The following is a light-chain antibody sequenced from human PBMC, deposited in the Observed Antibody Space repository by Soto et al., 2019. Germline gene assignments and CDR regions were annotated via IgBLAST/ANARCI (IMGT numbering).Light chain of an antibody. CDR1: QSISSN. CDR3: QQFDKWPTT. J-gene: IGKJ1*01. CDR2: GAS. V-gene: IGKV3-15*01. Sequence: EIVMTQSPATLSVSPGERATLSCRASQSISSNLAWYQQKPGQAPRLLIYGASTRATGIPARFSGSGSGTEFTLTINSLQSEDFAVYYCQQFDKWPTTFGQGTKV.